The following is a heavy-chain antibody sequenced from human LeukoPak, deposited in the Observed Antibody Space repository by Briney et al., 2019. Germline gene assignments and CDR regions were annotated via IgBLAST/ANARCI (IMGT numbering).Heavy chain of an antibody. J-gene: IGHJ3*02. Sequence: PGGSLRLSCAASGFTFSTYGMHWVRQAPGKGLEWVAVISYDGSDKYYADSVKGRFTISRDNSKNTLYLQMNSLRAEDTAVYYCAKATVGTSRAFDIWGQGTMVTVSS. CDR2: ISYDGSDK. V-gene: IGHV3-30*18. CDR3: AKATVGTSRAFDI. D-gene: IGHD4-23*01. CDR1: GFTFSTYG.